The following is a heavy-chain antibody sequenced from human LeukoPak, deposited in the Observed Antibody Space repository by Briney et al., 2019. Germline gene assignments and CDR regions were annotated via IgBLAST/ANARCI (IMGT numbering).Heavy chain of an antibody. D-gene: IGHD3-22*01. CDR1: GFTFSDYY. V-gene: IGHV3-11*01. CDR2: ISSSGSTI. Sequence: PGGSLRLSCAASGFTFSDYYMSWIRQAPGKGLEWVSYISSSGSTIYYADSVKGRFTISRDNAKNSLYLQMNSLRAEDTAVYYCARERSDYYDSSGSPSGAFDIWGQGTMVTVSS. J-gene: IGHJ3*02. CDR3: ARERSDYYDSSGSPSGAFDI.